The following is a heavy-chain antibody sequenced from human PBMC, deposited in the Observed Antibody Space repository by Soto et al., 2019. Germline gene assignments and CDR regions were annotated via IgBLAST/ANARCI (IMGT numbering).Heavy chain of an antibody. CDR3: TTPLVPAAIYYYGMDV. J-gene: IGHJ6*02. CDR2: IKSKTDGGTT. D-gene: IGHD2-2*02. CDR1: GFTFSNAW. V-gene: IGHV3-15*01. Sequence: LRLSCAASGFTFSNAWMSWVRQAPLKGLEWVGRIKSKTDGGTTDYAAPVKGRFTISRDDSKNTLYLQMNSLKTEDTAVYYCTTPLVPAAIYYYGMDVWGQGTTVTVSS.